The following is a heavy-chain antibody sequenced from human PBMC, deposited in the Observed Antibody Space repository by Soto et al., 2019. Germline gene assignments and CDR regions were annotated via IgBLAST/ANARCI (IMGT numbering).Heavy chain of an antibody. CDR3: APHYDSSGPDRGAVHY. CDR1: GYTLTELS. Sequence: ASVKVSCKVSGYTLTELSMHWVRQAPGKGLEWMGGFDPEDGETIYAQKFQGRVTMTEDTSTDTAYMELSSLRSEDTAVYYCAPHYDSSGPDRGAVHYWGQGTLVTVSS. D-gene: IGHD3-22*01. CDR2: FDPEDGET. J-gene: IGHJ4*02. V-gene: IGHV1-24*01.